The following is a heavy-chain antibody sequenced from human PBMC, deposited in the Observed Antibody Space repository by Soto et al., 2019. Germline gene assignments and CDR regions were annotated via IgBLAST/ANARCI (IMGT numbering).Heavy chain of an antibody. V-gene: IGHV1-69*13. D-gene: IGHD3-9*01. Sequence: SVKVSCKASGGTFSSYAISWVRQAPGQGLEWMGGIIPIFGTANYAQKFQGRVTITADESTSTAYMELSSLRSEDTAVYYCARGMSILTGYPHYFDYWGQGTLVTVSS. CDR2: IIPIFGTA. J-gene: IGHJ4*02. CDR3: ARGMSILTGYPHYFDY. CDR1: GGTFSSYA.